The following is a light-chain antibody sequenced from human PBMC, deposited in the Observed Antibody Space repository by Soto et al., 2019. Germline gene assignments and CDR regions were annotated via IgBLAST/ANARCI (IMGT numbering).Light chain of an antibody. CDR1: SSDVGGYNY. J-gene: IGLJ1*01. CDR2: EVS. V-gene: IGLV2-14*01. CDR3: SSYTSSSTLCV. Sequence: QSALTQPASVSRSPGQSITISCTGTSSDVGGYNYVSWYQQHPGKAPKLMIYEVSNRPSGVSNRFSGSKSGNTASLTISGLQAEDEADYYCSSYTSSSTLCVFGTGTKVTVL.